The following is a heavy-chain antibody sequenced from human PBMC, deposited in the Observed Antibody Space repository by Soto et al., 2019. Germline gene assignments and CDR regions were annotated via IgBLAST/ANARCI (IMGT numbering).Heavy chain of an antibody. CDR2: INSDGITT. CDR3: AKVKGGSGARGDPLDL. D-gene: IGHD2-15*01. CDR1: GLTLSNYW. V-gene: IGHV3-74*03. Sequence: EVQLVESGGGPVQAGGSLRLSCAASGLTLSNYWMQWVRQGPGKGLVWVAHINSDGITTKYAESVKGRFTISRDDAKNMLYLHMNSLRHDDTAVYYCAKVKGGSGARGDPLDLWGQGILVNVSS. J-gene: IGHJ5*02.